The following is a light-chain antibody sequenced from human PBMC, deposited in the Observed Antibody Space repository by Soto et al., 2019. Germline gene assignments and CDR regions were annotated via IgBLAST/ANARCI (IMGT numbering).Light chain of an antibody. CDR1: RGDVGSYNY. V-gene: IGLV2-8*01. Sequence: QSALTQPPSASGSPGQSVTISCTGTRGDVGSYNYVSWYQQRPGKAPKLMIYEVHKRPSGVPDRFSGCKSGNTASLTVSGLQAEDEADYYCSSYAGSNNFVAFGSGTKVTVL. J-gene: IGLJ1*01. CDR3: SSYAGSNNFVA. CDR2: EVH.